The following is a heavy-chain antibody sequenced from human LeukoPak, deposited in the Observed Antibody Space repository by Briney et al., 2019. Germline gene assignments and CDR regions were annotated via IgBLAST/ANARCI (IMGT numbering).Heavy chain of an antibody. J-gene: IGHJ4*02. D-gene: IGHD2-2*01. CDR3: ARDYCSSTSCLFDY. Sequence: GGSLRLSCAASGFTFSSYAMSWVRQAPGKGLEWVSAISGSGGSTYYADSVKGRFTISRDNSKNTLYLQMNSLRAEDTAVYYCARDYCSSTSCLFDYWGQGTLVTVSS. CDR1: GFTFSSYA. CDR2: ISGSGGST. V-gene: IGHV3-23*01.